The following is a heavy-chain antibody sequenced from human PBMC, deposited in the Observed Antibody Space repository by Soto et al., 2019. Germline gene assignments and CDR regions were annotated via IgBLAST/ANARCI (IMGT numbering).Heavy chain of an antibody. J-gene: IGHJ6*02. CDR2: IIPIFGTA. V-gene: IGHV1-69*13. CDR1: GGTFSSYA. CDR3: ARDLDIVVVPAALNYYYYGMDV. Sequence: SVKVSCKASGGTFSSYAISWVRQAPGQGLEWMGGIIPIFGTANYAQKFQGRVTITADESTSTAYMELSSLRSEDTAVYYCARDLDIVVVPAALNYYYYGMDVWGQGTTVTVSS. D-gene: IGHD2-2*01.